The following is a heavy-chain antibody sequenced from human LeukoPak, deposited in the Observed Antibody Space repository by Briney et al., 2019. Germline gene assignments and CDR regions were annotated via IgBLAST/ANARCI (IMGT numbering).Heavy chain of an antibody. CDR3: ARVLMGATNYYYYMDV. CDR2: INPNSGGT. D-gene: IGHD1-26*01. V-gene: IGHV1-2*02. J-gene: IGHJ6*03. CDR1: GYTFTGYY. Sequence: ASVKVSCKASGYTFTGYYIHWVRQAPGQGLEWMGWINPNSGGTNYAQKFQGRVTMTRDTSISTAYIELSRLRSDDTAVYYCARVLMGATNYYYYMDVWGKGTTVTVSS.